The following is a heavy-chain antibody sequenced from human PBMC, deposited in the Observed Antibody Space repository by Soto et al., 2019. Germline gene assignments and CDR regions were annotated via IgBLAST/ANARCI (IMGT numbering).Heavy chain of an antibody. D-gene: IGHD2-2*01. V-gene: IGHV2-70*11. Sequence: SGPTLVNPTQTLTLTCTFSGFSLSTSGMCVTWIRQPPGKALEWLARIDWDGDENYSRSLKTRLTISKNTSKSQVVLTMTNMDPVDTGTYYWARITGSSNTCSLDYWGQGTLVTVSS. CDR2: IDWDGDE. J-gene: IGHJ4*02. CDR1: GFSLSTSGMC. CDR3: ARITGSSNTCSLDY.